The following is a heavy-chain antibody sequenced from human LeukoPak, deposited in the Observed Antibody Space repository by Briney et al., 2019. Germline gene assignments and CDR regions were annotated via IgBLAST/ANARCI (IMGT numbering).Heavy chain of an antibody. CDR1: GYTLTELS. Sequence: ASVKVSCKVSGYTLTELSMHWVRQAPGTGLEWMGGFDLEDGETIYAQKFQGRVTMTEDTSTDTAYMELSSLRSEDTAVYYCATDFRYCSGGSCYHYGMDVWGQGTTVTVSS. V-gene: IGHV1-24*01. CDR2: FDLEDGET. CDR3: ATDFRYCSGGSCYHYGMDV. D-gene: IGHD2-15*01. J-gene: IGHJ6*02.